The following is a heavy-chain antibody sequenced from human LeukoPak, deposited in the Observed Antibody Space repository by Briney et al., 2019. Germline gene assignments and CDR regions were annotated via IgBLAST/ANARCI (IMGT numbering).Heavy chain of an antibody. CDR3: ARVWDTAVMDY. CDR1: GYTFTSYA. Sequence: ASVKVSCKASGYTFTSYAMHWVRQAPGQGLEWMGVINPSGSSTSYAQKFQGRVTMTRDTSTSTVYMELSSLRSEDTAVYYCARVWDTAVMDYWGQGTLVTVSS. V-gene: IGHV1-46*01. CDR2: INPSGSST. J-gene: IGHJ4*02. D-gene: IGHD5-18*01.